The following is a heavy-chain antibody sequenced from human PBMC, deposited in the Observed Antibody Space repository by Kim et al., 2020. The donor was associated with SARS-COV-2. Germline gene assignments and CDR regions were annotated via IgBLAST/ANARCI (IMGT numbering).Heavy chain of an antibody. Sequence: SETLSLTCTVSGGSISSYYWSWIRQSPGKGLEWIGYIYYSGSTNYNPSLKSRVTISVDTSKNQFSLKLSSVTAADTAVYYCARDFRITIFGVVQNYYGMDVWGQGTTVTVSS. D-gene: IGHD3-3*01. CDR1: GGSISSYY. J-gene: IGHJ6*02. V-gene: IGHV4-59*01. CDR3: ARDFRITIFGVVQNYYGMDV. CDR2: IYYSGST.